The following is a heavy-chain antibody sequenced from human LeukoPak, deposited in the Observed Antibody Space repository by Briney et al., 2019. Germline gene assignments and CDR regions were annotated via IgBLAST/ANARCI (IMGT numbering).Heavy chain of an antibody. Sequence: PGGSLKLSCAASGFTFTTFAMNWVRQAPGKGLDGVSGINGNGGDTYDAGSLKGRFTISRDNYKNTVYLKMNSLRAEDTAVYYCAKDVPDTALVWDYWGRGTLVTVSS. CDR1: GFTFTTFA. CDR2: INGNGGDT. V-gene: IGHV3-23*01. CDR3: AKDVPDTALVWDY. D-gene: IGHD5-18*01. J-gene: IGHJ4*02.